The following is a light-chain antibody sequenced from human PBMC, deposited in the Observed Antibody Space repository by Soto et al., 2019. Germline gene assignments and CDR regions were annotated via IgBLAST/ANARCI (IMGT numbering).Light chain of an antibody. CDR2: DVS. CDR1: SSDVGGYNY. V-gene: IGLV2-14*01. Sequence: QSVLTQPASVSGSPGQSITISCPGTSSDVGGYNYVSWYQQHPGKAPKLMIYDVSNRPTGVSNRFSGSKSGNTASLTISGLQAEDEADYYCSSYTRSSTPYNYVFGTGTKVTVL. CDR3: SSYTRSSTPYNYV. J-gene: IGLJ1*01.